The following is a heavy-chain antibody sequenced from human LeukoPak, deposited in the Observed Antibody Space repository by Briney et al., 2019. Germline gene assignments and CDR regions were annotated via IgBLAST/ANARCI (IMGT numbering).Heavy chain of an antibody. J-gene: IGHJ4*02. Sequence: GGSLRLSCAASGFTFSDYYMSWIRQAPGKGLEWVSYISSSGSTIYYADSVKGRFTIPRDNAKNSLYLQMNSLRAEDTAVYYCARDRGIIEYSSSRFEFYFDYWGQGTLVTVSS. CDR2: ISSSGSTI. D-gene: IGHD6-6*01. V-gene: IGHV3-11*04. CDR3: ARDRGIIEYSSSRFEFYFDY. CDR1: GFTFSDYY.